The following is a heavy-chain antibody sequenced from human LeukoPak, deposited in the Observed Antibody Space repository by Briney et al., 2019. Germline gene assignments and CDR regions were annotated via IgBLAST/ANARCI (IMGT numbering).Heavy chain of an antibody. Sequence: SETLSLTCTVSGGSISSYYWSWIRQPPGKGLEWIAYISDIGSINYNPSLKSRVTISLDTSKNQFSLKLSSVTAADTAVYYCARACSGGSCYSVIDYWGQGTLVTVSS. CDR3: ARACSGGSCYSVIDY. J-gene: IGHJ4*02. CDR1: GGSISSYY. V-gene: IGHV4-59*12. D-gene: IGHD2-15*01. CDR2: ISDIGSI.